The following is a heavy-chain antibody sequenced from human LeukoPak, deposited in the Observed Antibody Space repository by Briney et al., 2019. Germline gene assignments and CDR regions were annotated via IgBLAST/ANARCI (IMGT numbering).Heavy chain of an antibody. CDR3: ARDGYCSGGSCSGAFDI. CDR1: GFTFSSYS. CDR2: ISSSSSYI. J-gene: IGHJ3*02. D-gene: IGHD2-15*01. Sequence: GGSLRLSCAASGFTFSSYSMNWVRQAPGKGLEWVSSISSSSSYIYYADSVKGRFTISRDNAKNSLYLQMNSLRAEDTAVYYCARDGYCSGGSCSGAFDIWGQGTMVTVSS. V-gene: IGHV3-21*01.